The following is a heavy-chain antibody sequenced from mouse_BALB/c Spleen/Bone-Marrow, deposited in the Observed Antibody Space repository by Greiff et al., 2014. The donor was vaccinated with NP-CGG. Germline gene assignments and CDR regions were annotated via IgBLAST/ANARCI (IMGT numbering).Heavy chain of an antibody. J-gene: IGHJ2*01. CDR2: IDPENGDT. Sequence: VQLKESGAELVRSGASVKLSCTASGFNIKDYYMHWVKQRPEQGLEWIGWIDPENGDTEYAPKFQGKATMTADTSSNTAYLQLSSVTSEATAVYYCNARGDYDFDYFDYWGQGTTLTVSS. CDR3: NARGDYDFDYFDY. D-gene: IGHD2-4*01. V-gene: IGHV14-4*02. CDR1: GFNIKDYY.